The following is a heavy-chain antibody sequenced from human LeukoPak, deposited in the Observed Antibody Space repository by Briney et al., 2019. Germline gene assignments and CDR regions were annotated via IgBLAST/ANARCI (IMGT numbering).Heavy chain of an antibody. CDR3: TRNGFDY. CDR2: INTDGSTT. Sequence: GGSLRLSCAASGFTFSSYSMNWVRQAPGKGLVWISHINTDGSTTSYADSVKGRFTISRDNAKNTVYLQMNGLRAEDTAVYFCTRNGFDYWGQGTLVTVSS. J-gene: IGHJ4*02. V-gene: IGHV3-74*01. D-gene: IGHD2-8*01. CDR1: GFTFSSYS.